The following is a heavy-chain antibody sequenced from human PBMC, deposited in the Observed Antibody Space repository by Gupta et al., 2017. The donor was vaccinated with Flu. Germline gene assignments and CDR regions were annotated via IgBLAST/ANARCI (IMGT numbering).Heavy chain of an antibody. D-gene: IGHD6-6*01. CDR3: ATWGGVASIAARWPYYFDY. V-gene: IGHV1-69-2*01. Sequence: EVQLVQSGAEVKKPGATVKISCKVSGYTFTDYYMHWVQQDPGKGLEWMGLVDPEDGETIYAEKFQGRVTITADTSTDTAYMELSSLRSEDTAVYYCATWGGVASIAARWPYYFDYWGQGTLVTVSS. CDR1: GYTFTDYY. J-gene: IGHJ4*02. CDR2: VDPEDGET.